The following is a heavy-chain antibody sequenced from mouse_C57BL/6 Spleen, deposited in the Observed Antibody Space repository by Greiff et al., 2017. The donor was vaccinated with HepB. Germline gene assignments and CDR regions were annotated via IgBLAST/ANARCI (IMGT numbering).Heavy chain of an antibody. CDR2: INPNNGGT. D-gene: IGHD2-4*01. CDR1: GYTFTDYY. V-gene: IGHV1-26*01. CDR3: ASNFYYDYGVYFDY. J-gene: IGHJ2*01. Sequence: VQLQQSGPELVKPGASVKISCKASGYTFTDYYMNWVKQSHGKSLEWIGDINPNNGGTSYNQKFKGKATLTVDKSSSTAYMELRSLTSEDSAVYYCASNFYYDYGVYFDYWGQGTTLTVSS.